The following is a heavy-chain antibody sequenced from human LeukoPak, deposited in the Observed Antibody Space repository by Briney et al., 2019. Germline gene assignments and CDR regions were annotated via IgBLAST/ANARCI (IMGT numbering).Heavy chain of an antibody. Sequence: GGSLRLSCAASGFTFSSSYMTWIRQAPGKGLEWVANIKEDGSAKYYVASVKGRFAISRDNTKNSLYLQMNSLRADDTAIYYCVRGFRSDYWGQGTLVSVSS. CDR2: IKEDGSAK. V-gene: IGHV3-7*04. CDR3: VRGFRSDY. D-gene: IGHD2/OR15-2a*01. CDR1: GFTFSSSY. J-gene: IGHJ4*02.